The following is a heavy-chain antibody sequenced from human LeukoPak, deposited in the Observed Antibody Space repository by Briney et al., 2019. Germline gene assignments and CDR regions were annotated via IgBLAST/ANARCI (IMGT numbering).Heavy chain of an antibody. V-gene: IGHV1-24*01. CDR2: FDPEDGET. CDR3: ASSTIRKYYMDV. D-gene: IGHD5/OR15-5a*01. CDR1: GYTLTELS. Sequence: GASVKVSCKVSGYTLTELSMHWVRQAPGKGLEWMGGFDPEDGETIYAQKFQGRVTMTEDTSTDTAYMELSRLRSDDTAVYYCASSTIRKYYMDVWGKGTTVTVSS. J-gene: IGHJ6*03.